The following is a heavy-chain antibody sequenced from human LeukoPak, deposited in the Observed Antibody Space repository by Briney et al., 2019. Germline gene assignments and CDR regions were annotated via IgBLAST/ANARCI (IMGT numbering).Heavy chain of an antibody. CDR3: ARPYYDSSAPPYDY. Sequence: DSVEVSCKASGYTFTSYGISWVRQAPGQGLEWMGWISAYNGNTNYAQKLQGRVTMTTDTSTSTAYMELRSLRSDDTAVYYCARPYYDSSAPPYDYWGQGTLVTVSS. CDR1: GYTFTSYG. CDR2: ISAYNGNT. D-gene: IGHD3-22*01. J-gene: IGHJ4*02. V-gene: IGHV1-18*01.